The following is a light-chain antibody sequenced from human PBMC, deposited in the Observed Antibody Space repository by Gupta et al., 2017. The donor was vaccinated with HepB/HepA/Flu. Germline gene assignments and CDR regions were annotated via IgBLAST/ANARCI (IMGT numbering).Light chain of an antibody. CDR1: QGINDY. Sequence: DIQLAQSPSFLSASVGDTVTITCRVSQGINDYLGWFQQKPGKGPKLLIYGASRLSSGVPSRFSGRGYGIEFTLTISSRQPEDFATYYCLQLKNYPPWTFGQGTKVEIK. J-gene: IGKJ1*01. CDR3: LQLKNYPPWT. CDR2: GAS. V-gene: IGKV1-9*01.